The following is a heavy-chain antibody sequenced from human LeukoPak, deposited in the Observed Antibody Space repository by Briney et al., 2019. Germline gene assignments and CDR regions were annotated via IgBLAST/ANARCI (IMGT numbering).Heavy chain of an antibody. D-gene: IGHD6-25*01. Sequence: GGSLRLSCAASGFVFNNYPMSWVRQAPGKGLEWVSVINGGGDSTYYADSVKGRFTISRDNSKNTLFLQMNSLRAEDTAIYYCTWGVGSASWGQGTLVTVSS. CDR2: INGGGDST. J-gene: IGHJ4*02. CDR3: TWGVGSAS. V-gene: IGHV3-23*01. CDR1: GFVFNNYP.